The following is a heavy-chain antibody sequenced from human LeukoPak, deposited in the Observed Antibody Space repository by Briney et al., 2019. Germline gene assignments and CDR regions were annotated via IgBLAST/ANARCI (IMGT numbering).Heavy chain of an antibody. D-gene: IGHD6-13*01. CDR3: ARDFQSSRWYDGPGHYFDY. J-gene: IGHJ4*02. CDR1: GYTFTNYY. Sequence: ASVKVSCKASGYTFTNYYIHWVRQAPGQGLEWMGWINPNSGGTNYAQKFQGRVSMTSDTSTSTAYVELSRLRYDDTAVYFCARDFQSSRWYDGPGHYFDYWGQGTLVTVSS. CDR2: INPNSGGT. V-gene: IGHV1-2*02.